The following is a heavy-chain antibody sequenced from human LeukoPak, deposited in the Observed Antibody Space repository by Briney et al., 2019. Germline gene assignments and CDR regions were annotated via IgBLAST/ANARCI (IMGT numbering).Heavy chain of an antibody. V-gene: IGHV3-48*01. J-gene: IGHJ4*02. CDR1: GFTFSSYS. D-gene: IGHD5-12*01. CDR2: INSDSSAI. Sequence: GGSLRLSCAASGFTFSSYSMNWVRQAPGKGLDWISGINSDSSAIYYADSVKGRFTISRDNAKNSLYLQMNSLRAEDTAVYYCARSYTGYDLWGQGTLVTVSS. CDR3: ARSYTGYDL.